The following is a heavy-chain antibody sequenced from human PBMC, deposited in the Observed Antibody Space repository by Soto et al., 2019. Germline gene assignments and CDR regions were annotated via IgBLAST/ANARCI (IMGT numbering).Heavy chain of an antibody. CDR3: ARGGLSRGNWFDP. J-gene: IGHJ5*02. CDR1: GYTFTTYG. Sequence: QVQLVQSGPEVKKPGASVKVSCKASGYTFTTYGIAWVRQAPGQGLEWMGWINTANGHTNLAQKFQGRDTMTTETSTTTAYMEVKSLKSDDTALYFCARGGLSRGNWFDPWGQGTLVTVSS. V-gene: IGHV1-18*04. CDR2: INTANGHT. D-gene: IGHD2-2*01.